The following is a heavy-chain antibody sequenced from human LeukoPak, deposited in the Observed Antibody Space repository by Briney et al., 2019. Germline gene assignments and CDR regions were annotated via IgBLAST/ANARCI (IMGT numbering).Heavy chain of an antibody. Sequence: SETLSLTCTVSGGSISGYYWSWIRQPPGKGLEWIGYIYYSGSTKYNPSLESRVTISVGTSKSQFSLRLSSVTAADTAVYFCARHYGSGTYPLDYWGQGTLVTVSS. CDR2: IYYSGST. V-gene: IGHV4-59*08. CDR1: GGSISGYY. J-gene: IGHJ4*02. D-gene: IGHD3-10*01. CDR3: ARHYGSGTYPLDY.